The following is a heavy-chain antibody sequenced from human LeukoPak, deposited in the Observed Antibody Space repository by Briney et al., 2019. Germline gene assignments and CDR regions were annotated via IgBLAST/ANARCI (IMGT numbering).Heavy chain of an antibody. J-gene: IGHJ5*02. CDR3: ARDPKVIVVPDSRNDRNDP. D-gene: IGHD1-1*01. V-gene: IGHV1-69*04. CDR2: IIPMFPKT. Sequence: ASVKVSCKASGDTFGNYAINWVRQAPGQGLEWMGRIIPMFPKTDYAQKFQGRVTITADKSTSTAYLELSSLSSEDTAVYYCARDPKVIVVPDSRNDRNDPWGQGTLVTVSS. CDR1: GDTFGNYA.